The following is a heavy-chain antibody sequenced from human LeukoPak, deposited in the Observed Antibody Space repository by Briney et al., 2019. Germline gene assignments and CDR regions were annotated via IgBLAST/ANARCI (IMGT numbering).Heavy chain of an antibody. CDR2: VNPSGGST. CDR1: GYTFTSYY. Sequence: GASVKVSCKASGYTFTSYYMHWVRQAPGQGLEWMGIVNPSGGSTSYAQKFQGRVTMTRDMSTSTVYMELSSLRSEDTAVYYCARPNYYDSSGYYYDYWGQGTLVTVSS. V-gene: IGHV1-46*01. D-gene: IGHD3-22*01. CDR3: ARPNYYDSSGYYYDY. J-gene: IGHJ4*02.